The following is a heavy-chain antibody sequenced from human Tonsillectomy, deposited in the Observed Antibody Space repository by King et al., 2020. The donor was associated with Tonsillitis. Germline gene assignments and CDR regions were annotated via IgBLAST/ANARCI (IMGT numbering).Heavy chain of an antibody. J-gene: IGHJ4*02. D-gene: IGHD4-17*01. CDR3: ARTRRHDYGDYDGI. Sequence: VQLVESGGGLVKPGGSLRLSCAASGFTFSSYSMNWVRQAPGKGLEWVSSISSSSSYIYYADSVKGRFTISRDNAKNSLYLQMNSLRAEDTAVYYCARTRRHDYGDYDGIWGQGTLVIVSS. V-gene: IGHV3-21*01. CDR2: ISSSSSYI. CDR1: GFTFSSYS.